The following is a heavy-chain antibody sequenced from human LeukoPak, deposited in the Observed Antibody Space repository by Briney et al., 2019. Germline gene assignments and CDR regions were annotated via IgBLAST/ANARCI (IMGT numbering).Heavy chain of an antibody. D-gene: IGHD5-18*01. CDR3: ARQGMHLWFDF. CDR2: FSGRSAST. V-gene: IGHV3-23*01. CDR1: GFTLSNYA. J-gene: IGHJ4*02. Sequence: GGSLRLSCAASGFTLSNYAMGWVRQAPGKGLEWVSTFSGRSASTYYVDSVKGRFTISRDNSKNTLYLQMNSLRAEDTAVYYCARQGMHLWFDFWGQGTLVTVSS.